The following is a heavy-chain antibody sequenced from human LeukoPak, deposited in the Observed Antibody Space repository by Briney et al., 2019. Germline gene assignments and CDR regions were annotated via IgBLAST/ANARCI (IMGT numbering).Heavy chain of an antibody. CDR1: GGSISSGGYY. CDR2: IYYSGST. CDR3: ARDEGRRFPYGMDV. V-gene: IGHV4-31*03. J-gene: IGHJ6*02. D-gene: IGHD3-3*01. Sequence: SETLSLTCTVSGGSISSGGYYWSWIRQHPGKGLEWIGYIYYSGSTYYNPSLKSRVTISVDTSKNQFSLKLSSVTAADTAVYYCARDEGRRFPYGMDVWGQGTTVTVSS.